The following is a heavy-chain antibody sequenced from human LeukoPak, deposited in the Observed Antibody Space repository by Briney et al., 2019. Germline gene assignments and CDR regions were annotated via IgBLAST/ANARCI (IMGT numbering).Heavy chain of an antibody. CDR2: IKQDGSEK. CDR1: GFTFSNYW. V-gene: IGHV3-7*04. CDR3: VRGGSWYAALDF. J-gene: IGHJ3*01. D-gene: IGHD6-13*01. Sequence: GSLRLSCAASGFTFSNYWMTWVRQAPGKGLEWVANIKQDGSEKYYVDSVKGRFTISRDNAKNSLYLQMNSLRAEDTAVYYCVRGGSWYAALDFWGQGTVVPVSS.